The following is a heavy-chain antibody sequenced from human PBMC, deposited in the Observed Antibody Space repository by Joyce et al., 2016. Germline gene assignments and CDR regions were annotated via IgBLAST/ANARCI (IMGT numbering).Heavy chain of an antibody. J-gene: IGHJ2*01. V-gene: IGHV4-34*01. CDR3: ARGVFAPDYCTSTGCYPPHFDL. D-gene: IGHD2-2*01. Sequence: QVQLHQWGAGLLKPSETLSLTCAVYGGSFSDYYWSWIRQSPGKGLEWIGEISHIGSTNYTPSLKSRVTISIDTSKKQFSLKLSSVTAADTATYYCARGVFAPDYCTSTGCYPPHFDLWGRGTLVTVSS. CDR1: GGSFSDYY. CDR2: ISHIGST.